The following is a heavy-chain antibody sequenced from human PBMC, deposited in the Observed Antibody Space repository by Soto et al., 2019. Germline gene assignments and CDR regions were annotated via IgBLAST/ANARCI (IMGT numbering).Heavy chain of an antibody. D-gene: IGHD6-6*01. CDR2: IGTAGDT. J-gene: IGHJ6*02. CDR1: GFTFSSYD. V-gene: IGHV3-13*01. CDR3: ARVFGDSSSSPPYYYYYGMDV. Sequence: GGSLRLSCAASGFTFSSYDMHWVRQATGKGLEWVSAIGTAGDTYYPGSVKGRFTISRENAKNSLYLQMNSLRAEDTAVYYCARVFGDSSSSPPYYYYYGMDVWGQGTTVTVSS.